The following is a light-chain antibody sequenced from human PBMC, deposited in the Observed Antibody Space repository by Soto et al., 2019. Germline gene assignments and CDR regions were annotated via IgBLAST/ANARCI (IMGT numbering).Light chain of an antibody. V-gene: IGKV3-20*01. CDR2: GAS. CDR1: QSISSK. J-gene: IGKJ5*01. Sequence: IVMTQSPATLSVSPGERASLSCRASQSISSKLAWYQQKPGQAPRLLIYGASTRATGIPNRFSGSGSGTDFTLTISRLEPEDFAVYYCQQYGSSPRTFGQGTRLEIK. CDR3: QQYGSSPRT.